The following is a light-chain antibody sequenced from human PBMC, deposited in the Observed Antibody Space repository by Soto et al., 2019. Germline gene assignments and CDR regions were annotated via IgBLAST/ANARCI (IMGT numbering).Light chain of an antibody. V-gene: IGKV3-20*01. J-gene: IGKJ2*01. Sequence: EIVLTQSPGTLSLSPGEGATLSCRASQSVSSRWLVWYQQKPGQAPRLLIYGASSRATGIPDRFSGSGSGTDFTLTISRLEPEDFAVYYGQHYGSSPNTFGQGTKVEMK. CDR1: QSVSSRW. CDR2: GAS. CDR3: QHYGSSPNT.